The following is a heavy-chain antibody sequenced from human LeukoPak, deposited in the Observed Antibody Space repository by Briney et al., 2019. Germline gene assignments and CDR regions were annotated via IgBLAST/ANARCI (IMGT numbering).Heavy chain of an antibody. CDR1: GYTFTGYY. CDR2: INPNSGGT. CDR3: ARGYCSSTSCYVVSYNWFDP. J-gene: IGHJ5*02. D-gene: IGHD2-2*01. V-gene: IGHV1-2*02. Sequence: ASVKVSCKASGYTFTGYYIHWVRQAPGLGLEWMGWINPNSGGTNYAQKFQGRVTMTRDTSISTAYMELSRLRSDDTAVYYCARGYCSSTSCYVVSYNWFDPWGQGTLVTVSS.